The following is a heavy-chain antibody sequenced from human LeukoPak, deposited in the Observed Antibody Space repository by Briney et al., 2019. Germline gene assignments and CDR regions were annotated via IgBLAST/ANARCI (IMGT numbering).Heavy chain of an antibody. Sequence: PGGSLSLSCAAAGFTVSSNYMSWVRQAPGEGLEWVSVIYSGGSTYYADSVKGRFAISRDNSKNTLYLQMNSLRAEDTAVYYCAKGGYCSGGTCYPMDVWGQGTTVTVSS. CDR3: AKGGYCSGGTCYPMDV. CDR2: IYSGGST. CDR1: GFTVSSNY. D-gene: IGHD2-15*01. V-gene: IGHV3-53*01. J-gene: IGHJ6*02.